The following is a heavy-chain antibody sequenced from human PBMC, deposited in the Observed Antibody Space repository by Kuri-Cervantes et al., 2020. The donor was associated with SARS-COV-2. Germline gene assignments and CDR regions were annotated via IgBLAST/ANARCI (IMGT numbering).Heavy chain of an antibody. CDR1: GFTFSSYE. Sequence: GESLKIFCAASGFTFSSYEMNWVRQAPGKGLEWVSYISSSGSTIYYADSVKGRFTISRDNAKNSLYLQMNSLRAEDTAVYYCARDSSRITIFGVVTRYGMDVWGQGTTVTVSS. J-gene: IGHJ6*02. CDR2: ISSSGSTI. V-gene: IGHV3-48*03. CDR3: ARDSSRITIFGVVTRYGMDV. D-gene: IGHD3-3*01.